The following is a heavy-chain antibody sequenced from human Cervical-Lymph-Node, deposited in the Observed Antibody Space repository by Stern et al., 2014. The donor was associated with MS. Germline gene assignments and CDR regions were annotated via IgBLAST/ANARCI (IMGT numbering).Heavy chain of an antibody. Sequence: VQLVESEAEVKKPGASVKVSCKASGHSFTGYYMHWVRQAPGQGLEWMGWINANSGGTNYAQKFQGRVTMTRDTSISTAYMELNSLRSDDTAVYYCATSSYFDCWGQGTLVTVSS. CDR3: ATSSYFDC. CDR2: INANSGGT. V-gene: IGHV1-2*02. J-gene: IGHJ4*02. CDR1: GHSFTGYY.